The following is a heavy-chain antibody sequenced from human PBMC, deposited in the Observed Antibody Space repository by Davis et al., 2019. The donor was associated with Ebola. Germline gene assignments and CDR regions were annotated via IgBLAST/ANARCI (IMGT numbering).Heavy chain of an antibody. J-gene: IGHJ4*02. Sequence: PGGSLRLSCAASGFTFSTAWMTWVRQAPGKGLEWVAFIWYDGSNKYYADFVKGRFTISRDNADNSLFLQMNGLRAEDTAIYYCARGLFFTHYGGWAYWGQGTLVTVSS. V-gene: IGHV3-33*08. CDR3: ARGLFFTHYGGWAY. CDR1: GFTFSTAW. D-gene: IGHD4-23*01. CDR2: IWYDGSNK.